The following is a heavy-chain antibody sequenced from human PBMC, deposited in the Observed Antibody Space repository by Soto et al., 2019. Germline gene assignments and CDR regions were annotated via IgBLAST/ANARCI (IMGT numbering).Heavy chain of an antibody. J-gene: IGHJ6*03. D-gene: IGHD3-10*01. V-gene: IGHV4-34*01. CDR3: ARGLIVWFGELSRRGGDYYYMVV. Sequence: QAQLQQWGAGLLKPSETLSLTCAVYGGSFSGYQWSWIRHTPGKGLEWIGEINDSGNINYNPSRKSRVTIVVDTAKKQISLKLCSVPAADTDVYYCARGLIVWFGELSRRGGDYYYMVVWGKGTTVTVSS. CDR1: GGSFSGYQ. CDR2: INDSGNI.